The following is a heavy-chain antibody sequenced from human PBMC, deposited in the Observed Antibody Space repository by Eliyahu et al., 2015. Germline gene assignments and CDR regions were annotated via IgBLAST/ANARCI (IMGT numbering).Heavy chain of an antibody. CDR2: IYWNDDK. CDR3: AHRDXLTAYYGY. CDR1: GFSLSTSGVG. Sequence: QITLKESGPTLVKPTQTLTLTCTFSGFSLSTSGVGVGWIRQPPGKTLEWLALIYWNDDKRYSPTLKSRLTITKDTSKNQVVLTMTNMDPVDTATYYCAHRDXLTAYYGYWGQGTLVTVSS. D-gene: IGHD3-9*01. V-gene: IGHV2-5*01. J-gene: IGHJ4*02.